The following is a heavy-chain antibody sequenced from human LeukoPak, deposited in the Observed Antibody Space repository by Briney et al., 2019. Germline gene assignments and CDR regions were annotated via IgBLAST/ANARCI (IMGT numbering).Heavy chain of an antibody. CDR3: ARTDFVVRSPTYYGMDV. D-gene: IGHD2-15*01. CDR1: GFTVSSNY. V-gene: IGHV3-53*01. J-gene: IGHJ6*02. CDR2: IYSGGST. Sequence: GGSLRLSCAASGFTVSSNYMSWVRQAPGKGLEWVSVIYSGGSTYYADSVKGRFTISRDNSKNTLYLQMNSLRAEDTAVYYCARTDFVVRSPTYYGMDVWGQGTTVTVSS.